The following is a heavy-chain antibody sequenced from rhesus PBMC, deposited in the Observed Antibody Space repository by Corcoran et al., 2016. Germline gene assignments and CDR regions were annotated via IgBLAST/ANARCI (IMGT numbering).Heavy chain of an antibody. J-gene: IGHJ5-2*02. CDR3: TRAGV. CDR2: ITYSGST. V-gene: IGHV4-122*02. Sequence: QVQLQESGPGLVKPSETLSLTCAVSGYSISSGYSWSWIRQSPGKGLEWIGYITYSGSTSYNPSLKSRVTISRDTSKNQFSLTLSSVTAADTAVYYCTRAGVWGRGLLVTVSS. CDR1: GYSISSGYS.